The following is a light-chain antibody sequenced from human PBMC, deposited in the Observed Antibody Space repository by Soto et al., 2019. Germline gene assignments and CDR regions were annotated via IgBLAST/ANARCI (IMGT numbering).Light chain of an antibody. Sequence: QLVLTQPPSVSGAPGQRATISCTGSSSNIGAGYDVHWYQQLPGTAPKLLIYGNSNRPSGVPDRFSGSKSGTSASLAITGLQAEDEADYYCQSYDSSLSVVVFGGGTKVTVL. V-gene: IGLV1-40*01. CDR3: QSYDSSLSVVV. J-gene: IGLJ2*01. CDR1: SSNIGAGYD. CDR2: GNS.